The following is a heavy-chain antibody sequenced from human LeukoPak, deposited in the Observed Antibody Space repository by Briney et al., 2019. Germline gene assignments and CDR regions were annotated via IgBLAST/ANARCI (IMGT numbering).Heavy chain of an antibody. CDR2: ISYDGSNA. Sequence: GRSLRLSCAVSGFAFSDYGMHWVRQAPGKGLEWVAVISYDGSNAYYADSVKGRFTISRDNSKNTLYLQMNSLRAEDTALYYCAKGKDQSGSSTTAFDYWGQGTLVTVSS. V-gene: IGHV3-30*18. J-gene: IGHJ4*02. CDR3: AKGKDQSGSSTTAFDY. CDR1: GFAFSDYG. D-gene: IGHD1-26*01.